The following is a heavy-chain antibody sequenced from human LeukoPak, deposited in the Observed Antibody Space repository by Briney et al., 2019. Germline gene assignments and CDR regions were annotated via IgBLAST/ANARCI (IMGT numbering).Heavy chain of an antibody. J-gene: IGHJ5*02. CDR3: ARSYDFWSGPPFDP. Sequence: ASVKTSCKASGYTFTNYYMHWVRQAPGQGLEWMGWINPNSGGTKYAQKFQGRVTLTRDTSISTAYTELSRLRCDDTAVYHCARSYDFWSGPPFDPWGQGTLVTVYS. CDR2: INPNSGGT. D-gene: IGHD3-3*01. CDR1: GYTFTNYY. V-gene: IGHV1-2*02.